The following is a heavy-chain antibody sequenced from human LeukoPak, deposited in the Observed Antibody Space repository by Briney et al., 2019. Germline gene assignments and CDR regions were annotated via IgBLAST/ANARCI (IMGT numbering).Heavy chain of an antibody. J-gene: IGHJ6*02. CDR3: ARALGAAAAYPTDV. D-gene: IGHD6-13*01. Sequence: PGGSLRLSCAASGFTFSNYAMSWVRQAPGKGLEWVSGISGSGGRINYADSVKGRFSISRDNSKNTLYLQMNSLRAEDTAVYYCARALGAAAAYPTDVWGQGTTVTVSS. CDR2: ISGSGGRI. CDR1: GFTFSNYA. V-gene: IGHV3-23*01.